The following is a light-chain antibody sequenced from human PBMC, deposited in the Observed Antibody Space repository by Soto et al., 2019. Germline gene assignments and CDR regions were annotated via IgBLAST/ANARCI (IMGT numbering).Light chain of an antibody. V-gene: IGKV1-5*03. Sequence: DLPMTPSPSTLSGTVGDRVTITCRASQTISSWLAWYQQKPGKAPKLLIYKASTLKSGVPSRFSGSGSGTEFTLTISSLQPDDFATYYCQQDNSYSEAFGQGTKVDI. CDR2: KAS. CDR1: QTISSW. J-gene: IGKJ1*01. CDR3: QQDNSYSEA.